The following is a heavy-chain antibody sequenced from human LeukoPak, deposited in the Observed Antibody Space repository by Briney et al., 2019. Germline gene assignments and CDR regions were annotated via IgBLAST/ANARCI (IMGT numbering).Heavy chain of an antibody. J-gene: IGHJ5*02. V-gene: IGHV1-18*01. Sequence: ASVKVSCEASGYPFTSYYINWVPQAPGQGLEWMGWISAYNGDTNYSQNLQGRVTITTDTFTDTAYMELRSLRSDDTDVYYCARDGLSYTNPDNWFDPWGQGTLVSVSS. CDR2: ISAYNGDT. CDR1: GYPFTSYY. D-gene: IGHD2-2*02. CDR3: ARDGLSYTNPDNWFDP.